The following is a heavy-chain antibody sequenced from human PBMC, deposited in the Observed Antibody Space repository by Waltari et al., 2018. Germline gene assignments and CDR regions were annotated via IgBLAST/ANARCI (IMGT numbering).Heavy chain of an antibody. Sequence: EVQLVESGGGLVQPGGSLSLSCSASGFPFSSYEMNWVRQAPGKGLEWVSYISSSGSTIYYADSVKGRFTISRDNAKNSLYLQMNSLRAEDTAVYYCARGGYSYSYWGQGTLVTVSS. CDR2: ISSSGSTI. V-gene: IGHV3-48*03. CDR1: GFPFSSYE. CDR3: ARGGYSYSY. J-gene: IGHJ4*02. D-gene: IGHD3-22*01.